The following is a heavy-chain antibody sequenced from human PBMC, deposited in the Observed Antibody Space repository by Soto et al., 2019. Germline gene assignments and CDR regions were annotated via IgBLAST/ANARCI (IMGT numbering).Heavy chain of an antibody. Sequence: QVQLQQWGAGLLKPSETLSLTCAVYGGSFSGYYWSWIRQPPGKGLEWIGEINHSGSTNYNPSLKSRVTISVDKSKNQFSLKLSSVTAADTAVYYCARTRGTYYDILTGYYWYFDLWGRGTLVTVSS. CDR2: INHSGST. D-gene: IGHD3-9*01. CDR3: ARTRGTYYDILTGYYWYFDL. V-gene: IGHV4-34*01. CDR1: GGSFSGYY. J-gene: IGHJ2*01.